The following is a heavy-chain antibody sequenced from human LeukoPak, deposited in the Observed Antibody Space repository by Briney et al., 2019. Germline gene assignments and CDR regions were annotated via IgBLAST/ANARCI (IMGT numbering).Heavy chain of an antibody. CDR3: AREVYCSSTSCYTGYFQH. V-gene: IGHV3-48*03. CDR2: ISSSGSTI. J-gene: IGHJ1*01. D-gene: IGHD2-2*02. Sequence: PGGSLRLSCAASGFTFSSYEMNWVRQAPGKGLEWVSYISSSGSTIYYADSVKGRFTISRDNAKNSLYLQMNSLRAEDTAVYYCAREVYCSSTSCYTGYFQHWGQGTLVTVSS. CDR1: GFTFSSYE.